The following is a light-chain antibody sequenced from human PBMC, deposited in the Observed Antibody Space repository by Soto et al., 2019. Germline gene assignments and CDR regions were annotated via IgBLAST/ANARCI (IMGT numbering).Light chain of an antibody. J-gene: IGLJ2*01. CDR2: EVS. Sequence: QSALTQPPSASGSPGQSVTISCTGSSNDVGGYNYVSWYQQHPGKAPKLMIYEVSQRPSGVPDRFSGSKSGNTASLTVSGLQAEDEAVYYCSSYAGGKNLVFGGGTKLTVL. CDR1: SNDVGGYNY. CDR3: SSYAGGKNLV. V-gene: IGLV2-8*01.